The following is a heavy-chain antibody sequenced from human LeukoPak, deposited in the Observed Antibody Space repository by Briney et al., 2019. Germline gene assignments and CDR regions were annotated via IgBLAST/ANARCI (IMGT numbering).Heavy chain of an antibody. V-gene: IGHV3-7*05. Sequence: GSLRLSCAASGFTFSEYWMAWVRQAPGRGLEWVDHIKQDGSEKNYVDPVKGRFTLSRDNAKNSVYLQMDTLRAEDTAVYYCARDDYLGYWGQGTLVTVSS. J-gene: IGHJ4*02. CDR3: ARDDYLGY. D-gene: IGHD3-16*01. CDR2: IKQDGSEK. CDR1: GFTFSEYW.